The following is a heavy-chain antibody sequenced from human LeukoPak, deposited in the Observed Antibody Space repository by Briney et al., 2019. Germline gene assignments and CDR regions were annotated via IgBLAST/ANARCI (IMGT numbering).Heavy chain of an antibody. J-gene: IGHJ6*02. V-gene: IGHV3-7*03. CDR2: INHNGNVN. Sequence: GGSLRLSCAASGFTFASYAMNWARQAPGKGLEWVASINHNGNVNYYVDSVKGRFTISRDNAKNSLYLQMSNLRAEDTAVYFCARGGGLDVWGQGATVTVSS. CDR3: ARGGGLDV. D-gene: IGHD3-16*01. CDR1: GFTFASYA.